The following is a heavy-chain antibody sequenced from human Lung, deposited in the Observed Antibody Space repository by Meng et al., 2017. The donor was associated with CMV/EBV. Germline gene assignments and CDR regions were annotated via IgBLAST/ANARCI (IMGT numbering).Heavy chain of an antibody. CDR1: GFSLSAYW. V-gene: IGHV3-7*01. CDR3: ARDKGDFTIWFDP. CDR2: ISQDGSEI. Sequence: GESXKISCAASGFSLSAYWMGWLRQTPGKGLDWVAYISQDGSEIYYVDSVKGRFTISRDNAKNSLFLQMHNLRAEDTAVYHCARDKGDFTIWFDPWGQGTLVTAPQ. D-gene: IGHD2-21*02. J-gene: IGHJ5*02.